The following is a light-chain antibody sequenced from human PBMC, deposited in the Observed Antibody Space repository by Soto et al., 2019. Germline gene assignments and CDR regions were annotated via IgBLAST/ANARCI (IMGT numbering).Light chain of an antibody. CDR2: DNN. Sequence: QSVLTQPPSVSGAPGRRVTISCTGSSSNIGAGYDVHWYQQLPGTAPKLLIYDNNDRPSGVPDRFSGSKSGTSASLAITGLQAEVEADYYCQSYDSSLSAWVFGGGTKLTVL. CDR1: SSNIGAGYD. V-gene: IGLV1-40*01. CDR3: QSYDSSLSAWV. J-gene: IGLJ3*02.